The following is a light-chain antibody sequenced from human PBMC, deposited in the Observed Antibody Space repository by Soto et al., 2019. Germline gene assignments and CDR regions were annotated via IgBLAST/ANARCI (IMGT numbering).Light chain of an antibody. CDR2: GSS. Sequence: ESVLTQSPGTLSLSPGERATLSCRASQSVSSSYLAWYQQKPGQAPRLLIYGSSSRATGIPDRFSGSGSWTDFSLTIRRLEPEDFAVYYCQQYGSSPYNFGQGTKLEIK. CDR3: QQYGSSPYN. V-gene: IGKV3-20*01. J-gene: IGKJ2*01. CDR1: QSVSSSY.